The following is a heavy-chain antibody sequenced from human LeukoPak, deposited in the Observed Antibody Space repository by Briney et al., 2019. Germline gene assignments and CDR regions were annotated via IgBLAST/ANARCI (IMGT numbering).Heavy chain of an antibody. CDR3: ARDDPYSSSADFDY. CDR1: GYTFTSYG. D-gene: IGHD6-6*01. J-gene: IGHJ4*02. Sequence: ASVKVSCKASGYTFTSYGISWVRQAPGQGLEWMGWISAYNGNTNYAQKLQGRVTMTTDTSTGTAYLELRSLRSDDTAVYYCARDDPYSSSADFDYWGQGTLVTVSS. V-gene: IGHV1-18*01. CDR2: ISAYNGNT.